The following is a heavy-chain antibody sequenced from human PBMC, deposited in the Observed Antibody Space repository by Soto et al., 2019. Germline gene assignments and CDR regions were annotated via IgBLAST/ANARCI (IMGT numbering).Heavy chain of an antibody. CDR2: LYYRGNT. Sequence: PSETLSLTCTVSGGSINSGGYYWNWIRQHPGKGLEWLGYLYYRGNTYYNPSLKSRITISGDTSKNQFSLKLSSVTAADTAVYYCASDATTRTSPYYYAMDVWGQGTTVTVSS. D-gene: IGHD1-26*01. J-gene: IGHJ6*02. CDR3: ASDATTRTSPYYYAMDV. CDR1: GGSINSGGYY. V-gene: IGHV4-31*03.